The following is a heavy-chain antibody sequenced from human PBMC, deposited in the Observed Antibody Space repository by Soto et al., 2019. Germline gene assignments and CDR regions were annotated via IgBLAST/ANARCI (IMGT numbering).Heavy chain of an antibody. D-gene: IGHD3-22*01. CDR1: GFTFDDYA. Sequence: EVQLVESGGGLVQPGRSLRLSCAASGFTFDDYAMHWVRQAPGKGLEWVSGISWNSGSIGYADSVKGRFTISRDNAKNFLYLQMNSLRAEDTALYYCAKLGHYYDSSGYYDWGQGTLVTVSS. CDR3: AKLGHYYDSSGYYD. J-gene: IGHJ4*02. V-gene: IGHV3-9*01. CDR2: ISWNSGSI.